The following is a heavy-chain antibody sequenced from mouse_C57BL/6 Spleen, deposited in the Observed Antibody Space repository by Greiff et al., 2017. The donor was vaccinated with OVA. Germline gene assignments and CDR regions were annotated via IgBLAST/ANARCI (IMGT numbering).Heavy chain of an antibody. D-gene: IGHD1-1*01. Sequence: EVQVVESGGGLVKPGGSLKLSCAASGFTFSSYTMSWVRQTPEKRLEWVATISGGGGNTYYPDSVKGRFTISRDNAKNTLYLQMSSLRSEDTAWYYCARLLWAMDYWGQGTSVTVSS. CDR1: GFTFSSYT. CDR2: ISGGGGNT. V-gene: IGHV5-9*01. CDR3: ARLLWAMDY. J-gene: IGHJ4*01.